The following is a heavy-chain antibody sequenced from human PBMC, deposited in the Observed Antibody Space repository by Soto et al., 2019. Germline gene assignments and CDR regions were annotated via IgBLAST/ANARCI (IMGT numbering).Heavy chain of an antibody. CDR2: IKTNTEGGTT. J-gene: IGHJ6*02. D-gene: IGHD2-15*01. CDR1: GLTISNAW. CDR3: TTGSVEGV. Sequence: EVHLVESGGGFIYPGGSLRLSCAASGLTISNAWMNWVRQAPGKGLEWVGRIKTNTEGGTTDYAAAVKGRFTVSRDDSKNTLYLQMNSLKTEDTAVYYCTTGSVEGVGGQGTTVTVSS. V-gene: IGHV3-15*07.